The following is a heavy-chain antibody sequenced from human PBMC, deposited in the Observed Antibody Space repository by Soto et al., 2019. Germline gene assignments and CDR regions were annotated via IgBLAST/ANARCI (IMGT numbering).Heavy chain of an antibody. V-gene: IGHV4-4*07. CDR3: ARDQGSYYYYGMEV. D-gene: IGHD2-15*01. CDR2: IYPSGST. CDR1: GGSISSDY. J-gene: IGHJ6*02. Sequence: LCGGSISSDYWSWFRQPAGQGLEWIGRIYPSGSTNYNPSLKSRVTMSVDTSKNQFSLKLSSVTAADTAVYYCARDQGSYYYYGMEVWGQGTTVTVSS.